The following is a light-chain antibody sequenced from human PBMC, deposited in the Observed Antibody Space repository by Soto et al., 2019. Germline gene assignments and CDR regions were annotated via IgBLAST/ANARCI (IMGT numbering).Light chain of an antibody. V-gene: IGLV2-14*03. CDR3: SSYTSSSTRV. Sequence: QSALTQPASVSGSPGQSITISCTGTSSDVGAYDFVSWYQQHPDKAPKLMIYEVSNRPSGVSNRFSGSKSVNTATLTISGLQAVDEADYYCSSYTSSSTRVFGTGTKLTVL. CDR2: EVS. J-gene: IGLJ1*01. CDR1: SSDVGAYDF.